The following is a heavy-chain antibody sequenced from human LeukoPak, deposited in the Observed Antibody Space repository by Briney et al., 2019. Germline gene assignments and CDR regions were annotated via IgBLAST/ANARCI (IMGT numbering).Heavy chain of an antibody. CDR1: GFTLNNYA. D-gene: IGHD3-10*02. CDR2: VSYDGNKK. J-gene: IGHJ6*04. V-gene: IGHV3-30*04. CDR3: AELGITMIGGV. Sequence: PGTSLRLSCAASGFTLNNYAMYWVRQAPGKGLEWVAVVSYDGNKKYYADSVKGRFTISRDNAKNSLYLQMNSLRAEDTAVYYCAELGITMIGGVWGKGTTVTISS.